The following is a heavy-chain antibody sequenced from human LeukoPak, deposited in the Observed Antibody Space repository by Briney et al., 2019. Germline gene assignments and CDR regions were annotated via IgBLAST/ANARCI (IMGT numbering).Heavy chain of an antibody. CDR1: GGSISSSSYY. CDR3: ARQLEWKLLRGEEFDY. J-gene: IGHJ4*02. D-gene: IGHD1-26*01. V-gene: IGHV4-39*01. CDR2: IYYSGST. Sequence: PSETLSLTCTVSGGSISSSSYYWGWIRQPPGKGLEWIGSIYYSGSTYYNPSLKSRVTISVDMSKNQFSLKLSSVTAADTAVYYCARQLEWKLLRGEEFDYWGQGTLVAVS.